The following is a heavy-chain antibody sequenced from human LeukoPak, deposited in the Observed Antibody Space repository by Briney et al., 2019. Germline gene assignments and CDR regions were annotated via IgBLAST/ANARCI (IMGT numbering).Heavy chain of an antibody. D-gene: IGHD2-2*01. CDR2: INPNSGGT. Sequence: GASVKVSCKASGYTFTGYYMHWVRQPPGQGLEWMGWINPNSGGTNYAQKFQGRVTMTRDTSISTAYMELSRLRSDDTAVYYCARVRGVPAAMGRYYYYYMDVWGKGTTVTVSS. CDR1: GYTFTGYY. CDR3: ARVRGVPAAMGRYYYYYMDV. J-gene: IGHJ6*03. V-gene: IGHV1-2*02.